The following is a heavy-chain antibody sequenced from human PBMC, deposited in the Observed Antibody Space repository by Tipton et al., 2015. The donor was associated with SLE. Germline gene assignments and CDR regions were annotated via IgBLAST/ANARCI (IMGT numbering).Heavy chain of an antibody. J-gene: IGHJ4*02. Sequence: TLSLTCTVSGGSISSHYWSWIRQPPGKGLEWIGYIYYSGSTNYNPSLKSRVTISVDTSKNQFSLKLSSVTAADTAVYYCARGVAARKSRPGVGAYYFDYWGQGTLVTVSS. CDR3: ARGVAARKSRPGVGAYYFDY. D-gene: IGHD6-6*01. V-gene: IGHV4-59*11. CDR2: IYYSGST. CDR1: GGSISSHY.